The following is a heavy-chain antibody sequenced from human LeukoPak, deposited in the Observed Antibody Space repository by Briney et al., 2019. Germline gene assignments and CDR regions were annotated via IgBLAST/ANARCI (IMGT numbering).Heavy chain of an antibody. V-gene: IGHV3-30*18. J-gene: IGHJ4*02. CDR3: AKLRSYDIVVVVAATDFDY. Sequence: GRSLRLSCAASGFTFSSYGMHWVRQAPGKGLEWVAVISYDGSNKYYADSVKGRFTISRDNSKNTLYLQMNSLRAEDTAVYYCAKLRSYDIVVVVAATDFDYWGQGPLALVSS. CDR1: GFTFSSYG. D-gene: IGHD2-15*01. CDR2: ISYDGSNK.